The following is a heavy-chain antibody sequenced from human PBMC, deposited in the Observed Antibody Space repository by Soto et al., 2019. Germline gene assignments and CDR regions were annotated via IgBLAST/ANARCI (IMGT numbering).Heavy chain of an antibody. CDR2: TYYRSKWYN. D-gene: IGHD4-17*01. CDR3: ARWDHDYGYLDV. V-gene: IGHV6-1*01. J-gene: IGHJ6*02. Sequence: SRTGDSSGGSDSRTRGASTWIRQSPSRGLEWLGRTYYRSKWYNEYGLSVKSRITINADTCKNQFSLQLNSVTPEDAAVYYCARWDHDYGYLDVWGLGTTVTVSS. CDR1: GGSDSRTRGA.